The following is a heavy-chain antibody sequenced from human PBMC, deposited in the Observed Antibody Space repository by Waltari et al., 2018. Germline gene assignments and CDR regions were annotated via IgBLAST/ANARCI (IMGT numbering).Heavy chain of an antibody. V-gene: IGHV1-69*10. D-gene: IGHD3-10*01. CDR3: AVPEPSTMVQGVIKD. J-gene: IGHJ4*02. CDR2: IIPILGIA. CDR1: GGTFSSYA. Sequence: QVQLVQSVAEVKKPGSSVKVSCKASGGTFSSYAIRWLRQAPGQGLEWMGGIIPILGIANYAQKFQGRVTITADKSTSTAYMELSSLRSEDTAVYYCAVPEPSTMVQGVIKDWGQGTLVTVSS.